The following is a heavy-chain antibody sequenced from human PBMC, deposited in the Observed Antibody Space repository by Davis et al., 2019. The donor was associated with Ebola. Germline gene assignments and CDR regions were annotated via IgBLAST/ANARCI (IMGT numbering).Heavy chain of an antibody. Sequence: ASVKVSCKASGYTFTSYYMHWVRQAPGQGLEWMGWINTNTGNPTYAQGFTGRFVFSLDTSVSTAYLQISSLKAEDTAVYYCARPMVRGAYYYYYGMDVWGQGTTVTVSS. CDR1: GYTFTSYY. CDR2: INTNTGNP. V-gene: IGHV7-4-1*02. J-gene: IGHJ6*02. D-gene: IGHD3-10*01. CDR3: ARPMVRGAYYYYYGMDV.